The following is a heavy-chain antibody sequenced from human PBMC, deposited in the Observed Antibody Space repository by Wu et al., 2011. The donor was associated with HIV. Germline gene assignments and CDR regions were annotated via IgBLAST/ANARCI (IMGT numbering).Heavy chain of an antibody. J-gene: IGHJ4*02. CDR1: GYTFTSYY. CDR2: INPNSGGT. D-gene: IGHD2-2*01. V-gene: IGHV1-2*02. CDR3: ARAPPAWGGDF. Sequence: QVQLVQSGAEVKKPGASVNVSCKASGYTFTSYYIHWVRQAPGQGLEWMGWINPNSGGTNYAQKFQGRVTMTRDTSISTAYMERSRLRFDDTAVYYCARAPPAWGGDFWGQGTLVTVSS.